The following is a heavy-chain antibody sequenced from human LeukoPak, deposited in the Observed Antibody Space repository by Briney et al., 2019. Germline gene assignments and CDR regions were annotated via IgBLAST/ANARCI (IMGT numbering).Heavy chain of an antibody. Sequence: GGSLRLSCAASGFTFSSYAMSWVRQAPGKGLEWVSAISGSGGSTYYADSVKGRFTISRDNAKNSLYLQMNSLRAEDTAVYYCARRRYNWNAIDYWGQGTLVTVSS. V-gene: IGHV3-23*01. J-gene: IGHJ4*02. CDR3: ARRRYNWNAIDY. CDR2: ISGSGGST. CDR1: GFTFSSYA. D-gene: IGHD1-20*01.